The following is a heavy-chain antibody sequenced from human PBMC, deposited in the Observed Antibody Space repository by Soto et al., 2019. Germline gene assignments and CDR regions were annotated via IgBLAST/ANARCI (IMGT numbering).Heavy chain of an antibody. CDR3: ARMGRFLEWLSSWFDP. J-gene: IGHJ5*02. V-gene: IGHV1-69*13. D-gene: IGHD3-3*01. Sequence: ASVKVSCKASGGTFSSYAISWVRQAPGQGLEWMGGIVPIFGTANYAQKFQGRVTITADESTSTAYMELSSLRSEDTAVYYCARMGRFLEWLSSWFDPWGKGTLVTVSS. CDR2: IVPIFGTA. CDR1: GGTFSSYA.